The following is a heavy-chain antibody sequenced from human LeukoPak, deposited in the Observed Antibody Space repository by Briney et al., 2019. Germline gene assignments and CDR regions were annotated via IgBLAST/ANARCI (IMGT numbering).Heavy chain of an antibody. CDR3: AKAGSIRFDY. D-gene: IGHD1-26*01. CDR2: ISGSGGST. J-gene: IGHJ4*02. V-gene: IGHV3-23*01. Sequence: AGGSLRLSCAASEFSVGSNYMTWVRQAPGKGLEWVSGISGSGGSTYYADSVKGRFTISRDNSKNTLYLQMNSLRVEDMAVYFCAKAGSIRFDYWGQGTLVTVSS. CDR1: EFSVGSNY.